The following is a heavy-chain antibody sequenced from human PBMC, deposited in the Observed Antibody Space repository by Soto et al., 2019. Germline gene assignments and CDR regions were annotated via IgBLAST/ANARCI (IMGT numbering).Heavy chain of an antibody. V-gene: IGHV4-39*01. D-gene: IGHD1-26*01. J-gene: IGHJ6*02. CDR2: IYYSGST. CDR3: ARQGSGSWGRDYYYYGMDV. CDR1: GGSISSSSYY. Sequence: SETLSLTCTVSGGSISSSSYYWGWIRQPPGKGLEWIGSIYYSGSTYYNPSLESRVTISVDTSKNQFSLKLSSVTAADTAVYYCARQGSGSWGRDYYYYGMDVWGQGTTVTVS.